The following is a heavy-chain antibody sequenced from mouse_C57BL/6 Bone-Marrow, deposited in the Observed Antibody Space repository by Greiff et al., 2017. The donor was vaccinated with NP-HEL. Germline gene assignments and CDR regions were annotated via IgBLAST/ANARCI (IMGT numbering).Heavy chain of an antibody. V-gene: IGHV1-82*01. Sequence: VQLQQSGPELVKPGASVKISCKASGYAFTSSWMNWVKQRPGKGLEWIGRIYPGDGDTNYNGKFKGKATLTVDKSSSTAYMELRSLTSEDSAVYFCASTGGFGGWGKGTLVTVAA. J-gene: IGHJ3*01. CDR2: IYPGDGDT. CDR1: GYAFTSSW. CDR3: ASTGGFGG. D-gene: IGHD4-1*01.